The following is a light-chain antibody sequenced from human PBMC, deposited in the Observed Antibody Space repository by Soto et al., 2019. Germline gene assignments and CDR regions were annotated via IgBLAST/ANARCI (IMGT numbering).Light chain of an antibody. CDR1: QNVGNY. CDR2: DSS. J-gene: IGKJ3*01. Sequence: EIVFTQSPDTLSFFPGERATLSCRASQNVGNYLAWYQEKPGQAPRLLISDSSNRATGIPARFSGSGSGTDFTLTISGLEPDDFALYFCQQRADWPITFGPGTKVDIK. CDR3: QQRADWPIT. V-gene: IGKV3-11*01.